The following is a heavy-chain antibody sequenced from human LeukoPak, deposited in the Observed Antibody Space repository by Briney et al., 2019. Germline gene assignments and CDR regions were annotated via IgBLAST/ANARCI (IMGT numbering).Heavy chain of an antibody. Sequence: PSETLSLTCTVSGGSISHYFWSWIRQPPGKGLEWIGYISYSGSAKYNPSLKSRLTISLDTSKNQFSLKLTSVTAADTALYYCARLFEQWGQGTLVTVSS. D-gene: IGHD3-16*01. CDR1: GGSISHYF. CDR3: ARLFEQ. V-gene: IGHV4-59*08. J-gene: IGHJ4*02. CDR2: ISYSGSA.